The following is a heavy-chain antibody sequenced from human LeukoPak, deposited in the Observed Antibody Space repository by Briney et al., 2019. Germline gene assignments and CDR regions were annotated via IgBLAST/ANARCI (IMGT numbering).Heavy chain of an antibody. J-gene: IGHJ4*02. CDR3: ARLSVPATAIDY. D-gene: IGHD2-2*01. CDR1: GFTFSRFW. V-gene: IGHV3-7*03. Sequence: GGSLRLSCAASGFTFSRFWMSWVRQAPGKGLEWVADIKEDGSDEYYVDSVKGRFTISRDNAKNSLYLQMSSLRAEDTAVYYCARLSVPATAIDYWGQGTLVTASS. CDR2: IKEDGSDE.